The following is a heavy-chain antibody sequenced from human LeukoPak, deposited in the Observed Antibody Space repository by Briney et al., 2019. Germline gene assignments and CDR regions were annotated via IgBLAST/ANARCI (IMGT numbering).Heavy chain of an antibody. D-gene: IGHD1-26*01. CDR2: INPNTGGT. CDR1: GFTFSGYY. Sequence: ASAKVSCKGSGFTFSGYYIHWVRQAPGQGLEWMGWINPNTGGTNYAQKFQGRVTMTRDTSISTAYMEMSRLRSDDTAVYYCARELVVGPTRGGSGDFWGQGTVVTVSS. V-gene: IGHV1-2*02. CDR3: ARELVVGPTRGGSGDF. J-gene: IGHJ4*02.